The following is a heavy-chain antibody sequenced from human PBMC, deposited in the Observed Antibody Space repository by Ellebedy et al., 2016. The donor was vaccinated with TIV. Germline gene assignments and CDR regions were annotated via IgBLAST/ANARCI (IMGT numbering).Heavy chain of an antibody. J-gene: IGHJ4*02. V-gene: IGHV3-30*02. Sequence: PGGSLRLSCDASGFSFSSYGMHRVRQAPGKGLEWVAYIRDDSSKMYYAGSLKGRFTISRDNSKNTLYLQMSALRGDDTAVYYCAKGRSAAVDHWGQGTLVTVSS. CDR1: GFSFSSYG. D-gene: IGHD6-13*01. CDR3: AKGRSAAVDH. CDR2: IRDDSSKM.